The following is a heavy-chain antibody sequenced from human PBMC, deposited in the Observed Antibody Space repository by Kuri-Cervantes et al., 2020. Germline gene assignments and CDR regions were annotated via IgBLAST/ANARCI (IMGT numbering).Heavy chain of an antibody. Sequence: LTCAASGFTFSSYAMSWVRQAPGKGLEWVSAISGSGGSTYYADSVKGRFTISRDNSKNTLYLQMNSLRAEDTAVYYCAKDKRSGWSFDYWGQGTLVTVSS. CDR3: AKDKRSGWSFDY. CDR1: GFTFSSYA. V-gene: IGHV3-23*01. CDR2: ISGSGGST. D-gene: IGHD6-19*01. J-gene: IGHJ4*02.